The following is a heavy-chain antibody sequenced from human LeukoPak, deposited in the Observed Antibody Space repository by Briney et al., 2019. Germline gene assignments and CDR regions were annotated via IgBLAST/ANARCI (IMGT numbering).Heavy chain of an antibody. D-gene: IGHD4-17*01. CDR3: ARDRDGDVQGDY. J-gene: IGHJ4*02. CDR2: ISGSGGST. CDR1: GFTFSSYA. V-gene: IGHV3-23*01. Sequence: GGSLRLSCAASGFTFSSYAMSWVRQAPGKRLEWVSAISGSGGSTYYADSVKGRFTISRDNSKNTLYLQMNSLRAEDTAVYYCARDRDGDVQGDYWGQGTLVTVSS.